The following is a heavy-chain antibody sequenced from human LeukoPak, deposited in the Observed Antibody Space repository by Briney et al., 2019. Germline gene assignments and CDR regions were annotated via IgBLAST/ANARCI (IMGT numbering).Heavy chain of an antibody. CDR3: ARDQGGCSGGSCYVEFDY. V-gene: IGHV4-59*01. CDR1: GGSISSYY. J-gene: IGHJ4*02. D-gene: IGHD2-15*01. Sequence: SETLSLTCTVSGGSISSYYWSWIRQPPGKGLEWIGYMYYSGSTNYNPSTNYNPSLKSRVTISVDTSKNQFSLKLSSVTAADTAVYYCARDQGGCSGGSCYVEFDYWGQGTLVTVSS. CDR2: MYYSGST.